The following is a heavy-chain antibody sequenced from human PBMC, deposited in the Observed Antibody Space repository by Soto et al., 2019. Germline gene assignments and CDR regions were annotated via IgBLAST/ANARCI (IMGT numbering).Heavy chain of an antibody. D-gene: IGHD6-13*01. V-gene: IGHV3-30*18. J-gene: IGHJ4*02. CDR2: ISYDGSNK. CDR3: AKGGDYSSSWDTELHDY. Sequence: PVGSLRLSCAASGFTFSSYGMHWVRQAPGKGLEWVAVISYDGSNKYYADSVKGRFTISRDNSKNTLYLQMNSLRAEDTAVYYCAKGGDYSSSWDTELHDYWGQGTLVTVSS. CDR1: GFTFSSYG.